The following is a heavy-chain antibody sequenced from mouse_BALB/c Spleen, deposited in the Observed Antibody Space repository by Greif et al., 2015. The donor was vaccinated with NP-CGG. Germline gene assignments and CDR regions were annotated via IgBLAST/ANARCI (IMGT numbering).Heavy chain of an antibody. CDR2: IWAGGST. Sequence: QVQLKQSGPGLVAPSQSLSITCTVSGFSLTSYGVHWVRQPPGKGLEWLGVIWAGGSTNYNSALMSRLSISKDNSKSQVFLKKNRLQTNDTVMYYCARDLTYYRYDGAYWGQGTLVSVSA. CDR1: GFSLTSYG. CDR3: ARDLTYYRYDGAY. J-gene: IGHJ3*01. D-gene: IGHD2-14*01. V-gene: IGHV2-9*02.